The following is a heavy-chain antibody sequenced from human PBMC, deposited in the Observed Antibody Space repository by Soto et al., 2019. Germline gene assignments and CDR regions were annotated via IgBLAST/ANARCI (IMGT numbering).Heavy chain of an antibody. CDR2: IIPIFGTA. Sequence: QVQLVQSGAEVKKPGSSVKVSCKASGGTYSSYAISWVRQAPGQGLEWMGGIIPIFGTANYAQKFQGRVTITADDSTSTAYMELSSLRSADTAVYYRASSRCCISTSGHPSSFGFYYYGMDVWGQGTTVTVSS. CDR1: GGTYSSYA. J-gene: IGHJ6*02. V-gene: IGHV1-69*12. D-gene: IGHD2-2*01. CDR3: ASSRCCISTSGHPSSFGFYYYGMDV.